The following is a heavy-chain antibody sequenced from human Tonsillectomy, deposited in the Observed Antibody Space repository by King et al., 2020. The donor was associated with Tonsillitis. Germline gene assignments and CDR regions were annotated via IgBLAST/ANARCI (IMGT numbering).Heavy chain of an antibody. CDR2: IIPIFDAA. CDR1: GGTFSSYA. J-gene: IGHJ3*02. V-gene: IGHV1-69*01. Sequence: VQLVESGAEVKKPGSSVKVSCKASGGTFSSYAISWVRQAPGQGLEWMGGIIPIFDAANYAQKFQGRVTITADESTSTAYMELSSLRSEDTAVYYCARDKIGLDTLGFDIWGQGTMVTVSS. CDR3: ARDKIGLDTLGFDI. D-gene: IGHD5-18*01.